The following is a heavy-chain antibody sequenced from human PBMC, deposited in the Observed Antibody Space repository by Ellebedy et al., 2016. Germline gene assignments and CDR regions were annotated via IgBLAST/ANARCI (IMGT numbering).Heavy chain of an antibody. CDR3: AKDRKAEIVVVTLDY. CDR2: ISGSGGST. J-gene: IGHJ4*02. Sequence: GGSLRLXXAASGFTFSSYAMSWVRQAPGKGLEWVSAISGSGGSTYYADSVKGRFTISRDNSKNTLYLQMNSLRAEDTAVYYCAKDRKAEIVVVTLDYWGQGTLVTVSS. D-gene: IGHD3-22*01. V-gene: IGHV3-23*01. CDR1: GFTFSSYA.